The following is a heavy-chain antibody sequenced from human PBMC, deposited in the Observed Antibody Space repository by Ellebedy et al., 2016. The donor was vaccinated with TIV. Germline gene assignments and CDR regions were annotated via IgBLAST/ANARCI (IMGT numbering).Heavy chain of an antibody. V-gene: IGHV1-69*04. CDR3: ARDLLGGHDF. Sequence: AASVKVSCKASGGSFSTYAINWVRQAPGQGLEWLGRIIPRLAIPNYAQKFQGRVTITAEKSTTIAYMELSSLRSEDTAVYFCARDLLGGHDFWGQGTLVTVSS. CDR1: GGSFSTYA. J-gene: IGHJ4*02. D-gene: IGHD2-15*01. CDR2: IIPRLAIP.